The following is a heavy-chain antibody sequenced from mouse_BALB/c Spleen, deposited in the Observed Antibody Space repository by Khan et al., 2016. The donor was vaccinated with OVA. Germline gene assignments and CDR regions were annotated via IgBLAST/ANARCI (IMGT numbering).Heavy chain of an antibody. D-gene: IGHD1-1*02. V-gene: IGHV14-3*02. CDR3: ARGGWSYSMDY. CDR2: IDPANGNT. J-gene: IGHJ4*01. CDR1: GFNIKVTY. Sequence: VRLQQSGAELVKPGASVKLSCTASGFNIKVTYVHWVNQRPEQGLEWIGRIDPANGNTKYDPKFQGKATITADTSSNTAYLHLSSLTSEDTAVYYCARGGWSYSMDYWGQGTSVTVSS.